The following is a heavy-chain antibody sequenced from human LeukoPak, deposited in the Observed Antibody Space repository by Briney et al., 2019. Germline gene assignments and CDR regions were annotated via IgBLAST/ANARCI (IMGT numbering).Heavy chain of an antibody. J-gene: IGHJ4*02. V-gene: IGHV3-23*01. D-gene: IGHD1-26*01. CDR3: AKDRASSTVDGFDY. CDR2: ISGSGGTT. Sequence: QPGGSPRLSCAASGFTLSSYWMHWVRQAPGKGLEWVSGISGSGGTTYYADSVKGRFTISRDNDKNTLYLQMNSPRVEDTAVYYCAKDRASSTVDGFDYWGQGTLVTVSS. CDR1: GFTLSSYW.